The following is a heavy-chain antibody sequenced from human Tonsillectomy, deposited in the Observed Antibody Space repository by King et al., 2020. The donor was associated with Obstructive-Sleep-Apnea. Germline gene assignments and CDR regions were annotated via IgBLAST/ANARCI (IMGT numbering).Heavy chain of an antibody. V-gene: IGHV1-69*10. D-gene: IGHD6-13*01. CDR3: ARGLPREAAGPGNGGDR. CDR1: GGTFSNYP. J-gene: IGHJ4*02. CDR2: IIPIVGIA. Sequence: QLVQSGAEVKKPGSSVKVSCKTSGGTFSNYPINWVRQAPGQGLEWMGGIIPIVGIANYAQKFQGRVTITADKSTTTAYMERNSLRSEDMAMYYCARGLPREAAGPGNGGDRGGQGTRVNVSA.